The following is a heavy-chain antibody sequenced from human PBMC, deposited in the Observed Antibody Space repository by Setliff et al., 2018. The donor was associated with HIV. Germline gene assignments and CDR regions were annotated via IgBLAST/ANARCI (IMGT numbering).Heavy chain of an antibody. D-gene: IGHD5-12*01. CDR2: IKQDGSEK. CDR1: GFTFSNYW. CDR3: ARDWRHGYDLNFDY. V-gene: IGHV3-7*01. J-gene: IGHJ4*02. Sequence: PGGSLRLSCAASGFTFSNYWMSWVRQAPGKGLEWVANIKQDGSEKDYVDSVKGRFTISRDNAKNSLYLQMNSLRAEDTAMYYCARDWRHGYDLNFDYWGQGTLVTVSS.